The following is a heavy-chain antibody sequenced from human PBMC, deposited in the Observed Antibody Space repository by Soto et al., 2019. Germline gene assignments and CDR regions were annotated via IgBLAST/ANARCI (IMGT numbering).Heavy chain of an antibody. Sequence: SETLSLTCTVSGGSISSYYWSWIRQPPGKGLEWIGYIYYSGSTNYNPSLKSRVTISVDTSKNQFSLKLSSVTAADTAVYYCARSRERRYFDWCLDRWGQGTLVTVSS. V-gene: IGHV4-59*08. CDR2: IYYSGST. CDR3: ARSRERRYFDWCLDR. J-gene: IGHJ5*02. D-gene: IGHD3-9*01. CDR1: GGSISSYY.